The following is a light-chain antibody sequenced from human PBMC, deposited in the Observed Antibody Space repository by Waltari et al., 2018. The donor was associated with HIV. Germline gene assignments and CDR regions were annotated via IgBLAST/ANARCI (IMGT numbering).Light chain of an antibody. CDR1: KYNVGTSYH. CDR2: SSA. CDR3: QSFDSGHNGQWV. Sequence: TQPPSVSGAPGQRVTISCSGIKYNVGTSYHVQWYKFLPDSPPKPHIHSSANRPAGVPDRISAYSSGASASLVIAGLKPEDEGDYFCQSFDSGHNGQWVFGGGTTLIVL. J-gene: IGLJ3*02. V-gene: IGLV1-40*03.